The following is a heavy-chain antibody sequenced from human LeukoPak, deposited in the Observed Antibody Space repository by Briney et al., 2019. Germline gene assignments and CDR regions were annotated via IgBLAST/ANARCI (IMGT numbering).Heavy chain of an antibody. CDR2: IWDDGSNK. V-gene: IGHV3-33*01. CDR3: ARDPANDYYYDSSGYYYGLDY. Sequence: GRSLRLSCAASGFTFSSYGMRWVRQAPGKGLEWVAVIWDDGSNKYYADSVKGRFTISRDNSKNTLYLQMNSPTGEATAVYYCARDPANDYYYDSSGYYYGLDYWGQGNLVTVSS. CDR1: GFTFSSYG. D-gene: IGHD3-22*01. J-gene: IGHJ4*02.